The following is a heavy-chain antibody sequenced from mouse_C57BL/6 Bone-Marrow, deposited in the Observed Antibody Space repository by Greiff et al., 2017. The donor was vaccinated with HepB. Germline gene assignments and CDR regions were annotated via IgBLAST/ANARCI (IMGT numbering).Heavy chain of an antibody. CDR2: IHPNSGST. CDR1: GYTFTSYW. Sequence: QVQLKQPGAELVKPGASVKLSCKASGYTFTSYWMHWVKQRPGQGLEWIGMIHPNSGSTNYNEKFKSKATLTVDKSSSTAYMQLSSLTSEDSAVYYCARSTTVVATPDYWGQGTTLTVSS. CDR3: ARSTTVVATPDY. J-gene: IGHJ2*01. V-gene: IGHV1-64*01. D-gene: IGHD1-1*01.